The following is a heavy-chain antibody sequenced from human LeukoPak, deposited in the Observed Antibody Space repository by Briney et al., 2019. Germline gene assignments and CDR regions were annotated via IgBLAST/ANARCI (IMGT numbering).Heavy chain of an antibody. V-gene: IGHV3-23*01. CDR1: GFTFSTYG. CDR3: AMGAYYYDSSGYLPH. CDR2: ISGSGGNT. J-gene: IGHJ4*02. Sequence: GGTLRLSCAASGFTFSTYGMSWVRQAPGKGLEWVSGISGSGGNTYYADSVKGRFTISRDNSKNTLYLQMNTLRAEDTAVYYCAMGAYYYDSSGYLPHWGQETLVTVSS. D-gene: IGHD3-22*01.